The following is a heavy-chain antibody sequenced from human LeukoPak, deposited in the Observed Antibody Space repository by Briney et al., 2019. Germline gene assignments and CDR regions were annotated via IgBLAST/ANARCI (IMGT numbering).Heavy chain of an antibody. D-gene: IGHD2-21*02. Sequence: SVTVSFMASGGTFSIYAISLVRQAPGPGIEWLGGIIPIFGTANYAQKFQGRVTITTDESTSTAYMELSSLRCEDTAVFYCARSELVVTAILQWGQGTLDSVSS. J-gene: IGHJ4*02. CDR2: IIPIFGTA. CDR3: ARSELVVTAILQ. V-gene: IGHV1-69*05. CDR1: GGTFSIYA.